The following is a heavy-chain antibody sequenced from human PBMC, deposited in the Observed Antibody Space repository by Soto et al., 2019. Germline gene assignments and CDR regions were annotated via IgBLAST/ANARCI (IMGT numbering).Heavy chain of an antibody. V-gene: IGHV4-59*01. CDR3: ARDGGDYYFDY. J-gene: IGHJ4*02. CDR1: GGSISSYY. CDR2: IYYSGST. D-gene: IGHD3-16*01. Sequence: SETLSLTCTVSGGSISSYYWSWIRQPPGKGLEWIGYIYYSGSTNYNPSLKSRVTISVDMSKNQFSLKLSSVTAADTAVYYCARDGGDYYFDYWGQGTLVTVSS.